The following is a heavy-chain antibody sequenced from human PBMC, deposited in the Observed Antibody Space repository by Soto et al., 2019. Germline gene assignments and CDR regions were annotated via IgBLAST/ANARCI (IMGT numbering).Heavy chain of an antibody. Sequence: QVQLLKSGAEVKKPGASVKISCDASGYTFTAYYIHWVRQAPGQGLEWMGWINPKTDDRIYAQKFQRRVTLTRDTSITTAYMELRTLTSDDTAVYYCARVEGSASSAGDWGQGTLVTVSS. D-gene: IGHD6-6*01. V-gene: IGHV1-2*02. CDR1: GYTFTAYY. J-gene: IGHJ4*02. CDR2: INPKTDDR. CDR3: ARVEGSASSAGD.